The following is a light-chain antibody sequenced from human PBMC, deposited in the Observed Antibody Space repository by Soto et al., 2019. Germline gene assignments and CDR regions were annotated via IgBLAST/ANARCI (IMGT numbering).Light chain of an antibody. CDR2: GFT. J-gene: IGLJ1*01. CDR1: SSNIGAGYD. CDR3: QAYDSSLRGYV. V-gene: IGLV1-40*03. Sequence: QAVVTQPPSVSGAPGQRVILSCTGTSSNIGAGYDVSWYQQLPGTAPKLLMCGFTNRPSGVPDRFSGSKSGASASLAVTGLQADDEADYYCQAYDSSLRGYVFGAGTKVTVL.